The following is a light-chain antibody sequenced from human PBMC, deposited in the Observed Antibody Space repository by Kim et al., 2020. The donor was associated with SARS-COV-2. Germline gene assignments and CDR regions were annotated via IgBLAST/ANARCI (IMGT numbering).Light chain of an antibody. CDR1: QSVSSNY. Sequence: EIVLTQSPGTLSFSPGERATLSCRASQSVSSNYLAWYQQKPGQAPRLLFYAASSRATGIPDRFSGSGSGTDFALTISRLEPEDFGVYYCQQYAGSPWTFGHGTKVDIK. CDR3: QQYAGSPWT. CDR2: AAS. J-gene: IGKJ1*01. V-gene: IGKV3-20*01.